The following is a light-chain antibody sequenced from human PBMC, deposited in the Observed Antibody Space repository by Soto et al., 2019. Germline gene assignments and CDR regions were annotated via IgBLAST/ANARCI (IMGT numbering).Light chain of an antibody. Sequence: DIPMTQSPSTLSASVGDRVTITCRASQSFSNWLAWYQQKPGKPPKLLIFKAPSLQSGVPSRFSGSGSGTEFTVTVSSLQPDDFATYYCQQYSSWPLTCGGGTKVEIK. CDR2: KAP. V-gene: IGKV1-5*03. CDR1: QSFSNW. CDR3: QQYSSWPLT. J-gene: IGKJ4*01.